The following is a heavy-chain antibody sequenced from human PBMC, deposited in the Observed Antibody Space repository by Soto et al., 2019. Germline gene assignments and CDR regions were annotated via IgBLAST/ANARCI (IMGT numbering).Heavy chain of an antibody. D-gene: IGHD3-10*01. CDR2: FTRSGNT. Sequence: EVQLLESAGGLEQPGGSLRLSCAASGFTFSNYAMSWVRQAPGKGLEWVSTFTRSGNTYYVDSVKGRFTISRDNSKNTLYLQMDSLRAEDTAVYYCAREFAPGSPNYDYWGLGTLVTVSS. V-gene: IGHV3-23*01. CDR1: GFTFSNYA. J-gene: IGHJ4*02. CDR3: AREFAPGSPNYDY.